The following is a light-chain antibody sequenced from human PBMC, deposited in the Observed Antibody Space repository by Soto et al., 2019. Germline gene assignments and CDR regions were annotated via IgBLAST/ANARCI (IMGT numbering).Light chain of an antibody. CDR2: YVS. J-gene: IGLJ1*01. Sequence: QSALTQPAAVSGSPAQSITISCTGTNSDVGGYNYVSWYQQHPGKAPKLMIFYVSNRPSGVSNRFAGSKSGNTASLTISGLQAEDEADYYCTSWTTSNSYVFGTGTKLTVL. V-gene: IGLV2-14*01. CDR1: NSDVGGYNY. CDR3: TSWTTSNSYV.